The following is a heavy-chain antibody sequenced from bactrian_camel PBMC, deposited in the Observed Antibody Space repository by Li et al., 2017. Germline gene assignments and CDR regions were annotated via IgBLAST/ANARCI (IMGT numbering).Heavy chain of an antibody. J-gene: IGHJ6*01. D-gene: IGHD5*01. V-gene: IGHV3S55*01. CDR2: IDSDGDT. CDR1: GYTYDTYC. CDR3: AAGQGVGWCLDVIRTRAEPDFDY. Sequence: HVQLVESGGGSVQAGGSLRLSCAAPGYTYDTYCMGWFRQAPGKEREGIATIDSDGDTAYAESMKGRFTISVDNAKNTLHLQMNSLKPEDTATYYCAAGQGVGWCLDVIRTRAEPDFDYWGQGTQVTVS.